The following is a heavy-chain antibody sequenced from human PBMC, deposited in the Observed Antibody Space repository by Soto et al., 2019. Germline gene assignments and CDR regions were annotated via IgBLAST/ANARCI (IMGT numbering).Heavy chain of an antibody. CDR3: ATWHEREHAYDV. CDR2: LYDVDGS. V-gene: IGHV3-53*01. Sequence: DVQLVESGGGLIQPGESLSLSCAAFGLTISGKKYVAWVRQAPGPGLEWVSALYDVDGSFYADSVKGRFTTSSDSSKTTVYLQMNDLRPDDTAVYYCATWHEREHAYDVWGQGTTVTVAS. CDR1: GLTISGKKY. D-gene: IGHD1-1*01. J-gene: IGHJ3*01.